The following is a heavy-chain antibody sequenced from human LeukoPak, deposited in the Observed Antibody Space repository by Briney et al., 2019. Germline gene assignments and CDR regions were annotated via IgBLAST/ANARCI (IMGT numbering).Heavy chain of an antibody. V-gene: IGHV3-23*01. CDR2: ISGSGGST. D-gene: IGHD2-2*01. Sequence: PGGSLRLSCAASGFTFSSYAMSWVRQAPGKGLEWVSAISGSGGSTYYADSVKGRFTISRDNSKNTLYLQMNSLRAEDTAVYYCARGPLSQKNNWFDPWGQGTLVTVSS. J-gene: IGHJ5*02. CDR1: GFTFSSYA. CDR3: ARGPLSQKNNWFDP.